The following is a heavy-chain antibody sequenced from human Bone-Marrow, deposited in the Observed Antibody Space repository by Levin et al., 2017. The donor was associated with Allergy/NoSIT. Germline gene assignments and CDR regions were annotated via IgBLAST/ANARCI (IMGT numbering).Heavy chain of an antibody. V-gene: IGHV1-2*02. D-gene: IGHD3-22*01. Sequence: GESLKISCKASGYSFTGFYLHWIRQAPRQGLEWLGWISPNSGGPNYAQKFQGRVTMSRDTSISTAYMELSRLRSDDTAVYYCSGRPHYYESSGYYGSHAFDIWGQGTMVTVSS. CDR3: SGRPHYYESSGYYGSHAFDI. J-gene: IGHJ3*02. CDR2: ISPNSGGP. CDR1: GYSFTGFY.